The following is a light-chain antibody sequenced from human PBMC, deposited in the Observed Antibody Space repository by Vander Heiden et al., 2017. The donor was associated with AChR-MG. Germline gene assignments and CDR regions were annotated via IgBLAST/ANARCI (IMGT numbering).Light chain of an antibody. CDR3: HQYGSSPRT. CDR1: QSVSSNY. J-gene: IGKJ1*01. CDR2: GAS. V-gene: IGKV3-20*01. Sequence: EIVLTQSPGTLSLSPGERATLPCRASQSVSSNYLAWYQQKPGQAPRLLIYGASSRATGIPDSFGGSGSGTDFTLTINRLEPEDFAVYYCHQYGSSPRTFGQRTKVEIK.